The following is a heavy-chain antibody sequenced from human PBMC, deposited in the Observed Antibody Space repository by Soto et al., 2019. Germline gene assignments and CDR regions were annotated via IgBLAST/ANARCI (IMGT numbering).Heavy chain of an antibody. J-gene: IGHJ6*02. D-gene: IGHD1-26*01. V-gene: IGHV1-69*12. CDR3: AREKDRQQYGGNYYCPRDV. CDR1: GGTFGNSA. CDR2: IIPIFSTP. Sequence: QVQLVQSGAEVKKPGSSVTVSCKASGGTFGNSAISWVRQAPGQGLEWMGGIIPIFSTPDYAQKLQGRVTITADDSTSTAYMELTSLRSEDTAVYYCAREKDRQQYGGNYYCPRDVWGHATTVTVSS.